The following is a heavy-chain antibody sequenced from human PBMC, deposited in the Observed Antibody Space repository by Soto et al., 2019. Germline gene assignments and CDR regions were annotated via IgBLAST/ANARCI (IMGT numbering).Heavy chain of an antibody. CDR1: GFTFSSYS. D-gene: IGHD1-7*01. CDR3: ARDPLPGTSHFDY. V-gene: IGHV3-48*02. Sequence: GGSLRLSCAASGFTFSSYSMNWVRQAPGKGLEWISYIGSSSGSIYYADSVKGRFTISRDSAKNSVYLQMNSLRDEDTAVYYCARDPLPGTSHFDYWGQGTLVTVSS. CDR2: IGSSSGSI. J-gene: IGHJ4*02.